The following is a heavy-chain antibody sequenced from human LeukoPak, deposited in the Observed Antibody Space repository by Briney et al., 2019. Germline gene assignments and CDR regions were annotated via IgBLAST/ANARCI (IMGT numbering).Heavy chain of an antibody. Sequence: PSETLSLTCTVSGGSISSYYWSWIRQPPGKGLEWIGRIFYSGITYYNPSLKSRVTMSVDTSKNQFSLKMSSVTAEDTAIYFCARLYGSGYHYYGMDAWGQGTTVTVSS. D-gene: IGHD3-3*01. CDR2: IFYSGIT. CDR1: GGSISSYY. CDR3: ARLYGSGYHYYGMDA. J-gene: IGHJ6*02. V-gene: IGHV4-59*04.